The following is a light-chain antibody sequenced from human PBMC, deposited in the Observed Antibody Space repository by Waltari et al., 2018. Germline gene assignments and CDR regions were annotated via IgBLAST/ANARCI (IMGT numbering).Light chain of an antibody. CDR1: SGHSSNV. CDR2: VNSDGSH. V-gene: IGLV4-69*01. CDR3: QTGGHGTWV. J-gene: IGLJ3*02. Sequence: QLVLTQSPSASASLGASVKLTCTLSSGHSSNVIAWLQQQPEKGPRYLMRVNSDGSHSRGDEIPDRFSGSSSGAERYRTISSLQSEDEADYDCQTGGHGTWVFGGGTKLTVL.